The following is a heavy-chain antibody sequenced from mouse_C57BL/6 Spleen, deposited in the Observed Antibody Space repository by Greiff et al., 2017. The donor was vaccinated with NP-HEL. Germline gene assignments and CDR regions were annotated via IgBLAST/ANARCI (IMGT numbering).Heavy chain of an antibody. J-gene: IGHJ4*01. Sequence: VQLQQSGAELVRPGASVTLSCKASGYTFTDYEMHWVKQTPVHGLEWIGAIDPETGGTAYNQKFKGKAILTADKSSSTAYMELRSLTSEDSAVYYCTRWLLHNNAMDYWGQGTSVTVAA. V-gene: IGHV1-15*01. CDR2: IDPETGGT. CDR3: TRWLLHNNAMDY. D-gene: IGHD2-3*01. CDR1: GYTFTDYE.